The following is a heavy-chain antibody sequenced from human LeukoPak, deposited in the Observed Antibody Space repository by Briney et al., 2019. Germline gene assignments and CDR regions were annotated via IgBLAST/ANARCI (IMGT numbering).Heavy chain of an antibody. J-gene: IGHJ6*03. CDR2: IYTSGST. D-gene: IGHD3-9*01. CDR3: ARDRGYDILTGYYKDIYYYYYMDV. V-gene: IGHV4-4*07. CDR1: GGSISSHY. Sequence: SETLSLTCTVSGGSISSHYWSWIRQPTGKGLEWIGRIYTSGSTNYNPSLKSRVTMSVDTSKNQFSLKLSSVTAADTAVYYCARDRGYDILTGYYKDIYYYYYMDVWGKGTTVTVSS.